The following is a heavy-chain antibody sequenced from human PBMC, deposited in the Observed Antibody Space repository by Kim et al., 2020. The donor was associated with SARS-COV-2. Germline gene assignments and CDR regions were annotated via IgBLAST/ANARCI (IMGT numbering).Heavy chain of an antibody. CDR2: IWYDGSKK. CDR1: GFMFSSYG. J-gene: IGHJ4*02. CDR3: VRSPCGSSSCNPRPGDY. Sequence: GGSLRLSCAASGFMFSSYGIHWVRQAPGKGLEWVAVIWYDGSKKYYGDSVKGRFTISRDNSKNTLYLQMNSLRVEDTAVYYCVRSPCGSSSCNPRPGDYWGQGTLVTVSS. V-gene: IGHV3-33*01. D-gene: IGHD2-2*01.